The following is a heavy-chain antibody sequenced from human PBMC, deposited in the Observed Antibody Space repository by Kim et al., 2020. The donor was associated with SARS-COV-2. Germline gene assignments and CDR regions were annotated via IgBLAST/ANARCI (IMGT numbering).Heavy chain of an antibody. V-gene: IGHV1-2*06. CDR1: GYTFTGYY. CDR2: INPNSGGT. Sequence: ASVKVSCKASGYTFTGYYMHWVRQAPGQGLEWMGRINPNSGGTNYAQKFQGRVTMTRDTSISTAYMELSRLRSDDTAVYYCARDRKTVAAYYGMDVWGQGTTVTVSS. CDR3: ARDRKTVAAYYGMDV. J-gene: IGHJ6*02. D-gene: IGHD6-19*01.